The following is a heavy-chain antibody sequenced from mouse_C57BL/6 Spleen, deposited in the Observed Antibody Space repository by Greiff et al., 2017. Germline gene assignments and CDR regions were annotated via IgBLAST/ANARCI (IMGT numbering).Heavy chain of an antibody. CDR2: ISYDGSN. CDR1: GYSITSGYY. Sequence: ESGPGLVKPSQSLSLTCSVTGYSITSGYYWNWIRQFPGNKLEWMGYISYDGSNNYNPSLKNRISITRDTSKNQFFLKLNSVTTEDTATYYCANSNFYAMGYWGQGTSVTVSS. V-gene: IGHV3-6*01. D-gene: IGHD2-5*01. CDR3: ANSNFYAMGY. J-gene: IGHJ4*01.